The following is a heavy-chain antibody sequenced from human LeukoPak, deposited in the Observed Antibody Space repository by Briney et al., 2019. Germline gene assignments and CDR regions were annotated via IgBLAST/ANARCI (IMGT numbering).Heavy chain of an antibody. Sequence: SETLSLTCTVSGGSISSDNYYWSWIRQPAGKGLEWIGRIYTSGITNYNPSLKSRVTISVDTSKNQFSLKLSSVTAADTAVYYCARSSSDDAFDIWGQGTMVTVSS. V-gene: IGHV4-61*02. CDR2: IYTSGIT. D-gene: IGHD6-6*01. J-gene: IGHJ3*02. CDR3: ARSSSDDAFDI. CDR1: GGSISSDNYY.